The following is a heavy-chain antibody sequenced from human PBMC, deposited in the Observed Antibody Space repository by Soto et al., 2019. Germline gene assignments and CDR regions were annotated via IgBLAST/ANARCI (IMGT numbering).Heavy chain of an antibody. CDR3: APWFGAFDY. V-gene: IGHV3-30*03. CDR2: ISYDGSNK. Sequence: QVQLVESGGGVVQPGRSLRLSCAASGFTFSSYGMHWVRQAPGKGLEWVAVISYDGSNKYYADSVKGRFTISRDNSKNTLYLQMNSLRAEDTAVYYCAPWFGAFDYWGHVTLVTVSS. D-gene: IGHD3-10*01. CDR1: GFTFSSYG. J-gene: IGHJ4*01.